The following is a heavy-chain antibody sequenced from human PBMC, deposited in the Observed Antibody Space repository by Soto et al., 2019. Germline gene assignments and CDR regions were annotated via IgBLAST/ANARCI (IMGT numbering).Heavy chain of an antibody. D-gene: IGHD3-22*01. CDR2: ISGGSDT. J-gene: IGHJ4*02. V-gene: IGHV3-23*01. CDR1: GFAFSSYA. Sequence: GGSLRLSCAASGFAFSSYAMSWVRQAPGKGLEWVSAISGGSDTNYADSVKGRFTISRDNSKNQLYLQMNSLRVEVTAVYYCAKSHSSGYENDYWGQGTLVTVSS. CDR3: AKSHSSGYENDY.